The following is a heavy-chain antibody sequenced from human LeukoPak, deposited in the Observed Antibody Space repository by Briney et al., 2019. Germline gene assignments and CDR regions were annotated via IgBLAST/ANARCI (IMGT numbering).Heavy chain of an antibody. CDR3: ARGWVYGSGSYYHKMALGFDY. CDR2: INHSGST. J-gene: IGHJ4*02. Sequence: PSETLSLTCAVYGGSFSGYYWSWIRQPPGKGLEWIGEINHSGSTNYNPSLKSRVTISVDTSKNQFSLKLSSVTAADTAVYYCARGWVYGSGSYYHKMALGFDYWGQGTLVTVSS. D-gene: IGHD3-10*01. V-gene: IGHV4-34*01. CDR1: GGSFSGYY.